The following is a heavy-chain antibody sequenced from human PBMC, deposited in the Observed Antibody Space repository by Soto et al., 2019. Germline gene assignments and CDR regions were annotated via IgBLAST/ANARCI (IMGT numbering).Heavy chain of an antibody. J-gene: IGHJ3*02. CDR3: ARDRRVVKRPSENAFDI. Sequence: GGSLRLSCAASGFTFSDYYMGWIRQAPGKGLEWVSYINTGDSTMYYAESVKGRFTISRDNAKNSLYLQMNSLRAEDTAVYYCARDRRVVKRPSENAFDIWGQGTMVTVSS. CDR2: INTGDSTM. CDR1: GFTFSDYY. V-gene: IGHV3-11*01. D-gene: IGHD2-2*01.